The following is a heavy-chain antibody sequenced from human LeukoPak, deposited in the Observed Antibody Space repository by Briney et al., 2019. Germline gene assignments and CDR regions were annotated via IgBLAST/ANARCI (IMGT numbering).Heavy chain of an antibody. CDR3: TREGVYSPDPSSYHRLPFDI. V-gene: IGHV3-33*01. CDR1: GFTFSSYG. J-gene: IGHJ3*02. D-gene: IGHD3-16*02. CDR2: IWYDGSNK. Sequence: TGGSLRLSCAASGFTFSSYGMHWVRQAPGKGLEWVAVIWYDGSNKYYADSVKGRFTISRDNSKNTLYLQMNSLRAEDTAVYYCTREGVYSPDPSSYHRLPFDIWGKGTVVIVSS.